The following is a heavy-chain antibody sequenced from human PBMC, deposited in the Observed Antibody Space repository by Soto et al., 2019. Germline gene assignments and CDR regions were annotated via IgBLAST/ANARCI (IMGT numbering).Heavy chain of an antibody. CDR1: GYTFISYA. J-gene: IGHJ6*02. CDR2: INGGNGNT. Sequence: ASVKVSCKASGYTFISYAMHWVRQAPGQRLEWMGWINGGNGNTKYSQKFQGRVTITRDTSATTAYMELSSLRSEDTAVYYCAREGGYGLPEYHGMDVWGQGTTVTVSS. D-gene: IGHD5-12*01. CDR3: AREGGYGLPEYHGMDV. V-gene: IGHV1-3*01.